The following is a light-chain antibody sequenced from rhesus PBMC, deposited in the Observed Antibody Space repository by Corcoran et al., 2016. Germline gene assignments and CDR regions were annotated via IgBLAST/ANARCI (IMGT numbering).Light chain of an antibody. V-gene: IGKV1-22*01. Sequence: DIQMTQSPSSLSASIGDTVTISCRASQRVMSWLAWYQQKPGKAPKLLIYRASHLQSGVPSRFSGSGSGTDFPLTISSLQSEDFSTYFCQQYIRGPLTFGGGTKVDLK. CDR1: QRVMSW. J-gene: IGKJ4*01. CDR3: QQYIRGPLT. CDR2: RAS.